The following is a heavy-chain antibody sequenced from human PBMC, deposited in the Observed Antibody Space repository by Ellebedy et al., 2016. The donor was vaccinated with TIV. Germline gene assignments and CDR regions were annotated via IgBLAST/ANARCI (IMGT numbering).Heavy chain of an antibody. CDR1: GGSISSYY. J-gene: IGHJ6*02. V-gene: IGHV4-59*01. Sequence: SETLSLTCTVSGGSISSYYWSWIRQPPGKGLEWIGYIYYSGSTNYNPSLKSRVTISVDTSKNQFSLKLSSVTAADTAVYYCARMYGSGSYYWSGLPYYGMDVWGQGTTDTVSS. CDR3: ARMYGSGSYYWSGLPYYGMDV. CDR2: IYYSGST. D-gene: IGHD3-10*01.